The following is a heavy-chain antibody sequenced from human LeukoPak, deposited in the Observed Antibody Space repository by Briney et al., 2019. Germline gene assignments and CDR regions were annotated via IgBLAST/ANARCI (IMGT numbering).Heavy chain of an antibody. J-gene: IGHJ4*02. CDR1: GGSISSSSYY. CDR3: ARRSFIAAAGYYFDY. CDR2: IYYGGST. V-gene: IGHV4-39*01. D-gene: IGHD6-13*01. Sequence: SVALSLTCTVSGGSISSSSYYWDWIRQPPGKGLEWIWSIYYGGSTNYNPSLKSRVTISVDTYKNQFSLKLSSVTAADTAVYYCARRSFIAAAGYYFDYWGQGTLVTVSS.